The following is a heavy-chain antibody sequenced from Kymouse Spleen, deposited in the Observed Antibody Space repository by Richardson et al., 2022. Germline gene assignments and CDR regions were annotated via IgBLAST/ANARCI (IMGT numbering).Heavy chain of an antibody. Sequence: QVQLVESGGGVVQPGRSLRLSCAASGFTFSSYGMHWVRQAPGKGLEWVAVISYDGSNKYYADSVKGRFTISRDNSKNTLYLQMNSLRAEDTAVYYCAKDGLELLDYWGQGTLVTVSS. D-gene: IGHD1-7*01. CDR1: GFTFSSYG. J-gene: IGHJ4*02. V-gene: IGHV3-30*18. CDR2: ISYDGSNK. CDR3: AKDGLELLDY.